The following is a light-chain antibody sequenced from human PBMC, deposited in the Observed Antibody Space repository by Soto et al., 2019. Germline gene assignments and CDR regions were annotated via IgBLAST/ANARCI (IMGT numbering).Light chain of an antibody. CDR2: AAS. J-gene: IGKJ2*02. Sequence: AIRMTQSPSSLSASTGDRVTITCRASQGISSYLDWYQQKPGKAPKLLIYAASTLQSGVPSRFSGSGSGTDFTLTISCLQPEDFATYYCQQYYSYPRTFGQGTKLEIK. CDR1: QGISSY. CDR3: QQYYSYPRT. V-gene: IGKV1-8*01.